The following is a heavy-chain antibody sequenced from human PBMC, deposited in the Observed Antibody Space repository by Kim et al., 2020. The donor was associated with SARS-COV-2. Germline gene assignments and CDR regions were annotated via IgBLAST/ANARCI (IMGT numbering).Heavy chain of an antibody. CDR1: GGSISSYY. J-gene: IGHJ4*02. CDR3: AGNRIGWLQPRVDY. D-gene: IGHD5-12*01. CDR2: IYYSGST. Sequence: ETLSLTCTVSGGSISSYYWSWIRQPPGKGLEWIGYIYYSGSTNYNPSLKSRVTISVDTSKNQFSLKLSSVTAADTAVYYCAGNRIGWLQPRVDYWGQGTLVTVSS. V-gene: IGHV4-59*13.